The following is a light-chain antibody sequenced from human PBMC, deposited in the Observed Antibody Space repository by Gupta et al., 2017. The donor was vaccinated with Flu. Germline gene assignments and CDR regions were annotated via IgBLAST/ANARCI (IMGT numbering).Light chain of an antibody. CDR1: ENIYRNF. V-gene: IGKV3-20*01. Sequence: GPLSVSPGESVTLSCRAGENIYRNFVVWHRQKPGQPPRVVMYGTSTRAHGIPDRFTGDGSGTDFTLTSNGVEPEDCGIYYCHQDKTSPYTFGQGTKLEIK. J-gene: IGKJ2*01. CDR2: GTS. CDR3: HQDKTSPYT.